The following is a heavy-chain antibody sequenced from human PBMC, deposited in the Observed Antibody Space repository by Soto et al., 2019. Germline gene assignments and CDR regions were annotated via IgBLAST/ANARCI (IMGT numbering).Heavy chain of an antibody. Sequence: QVQLVESGGGVVQPGRSLRLSCAASGFTFSSYGMHWVRQAPGKGLEWVAVIWYDGRNKYYADSVKGRFTISRDNSKNRLNLQRNSLRAEDTAMDYCARELEQWVVRRGGRGGWGQGTTVTVS. J-gene: IGHJ6*02. CDR1: GFTFSSYG. CDR3: ARELEQWVVRRGGRGG. CDR2: IWYDGRNK. V-gene: IGHV3-33*01. D-gene: IGHD6-19*01.